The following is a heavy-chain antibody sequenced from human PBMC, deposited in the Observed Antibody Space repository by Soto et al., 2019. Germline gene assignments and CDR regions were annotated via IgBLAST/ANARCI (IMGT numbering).Heavy chain of an antibody. CDR2: ISGSGGST. CDR1: EFTFSSYA. CDR3: AKDRYNGGWYSDY. J-gene: IGHJ4*02. Sequence: GGSLRLSCAASEFTFSSYAMSWVRQAPGKGLEWVSAISGSGGSTYYADSVKGRFTISRDNSKNTLYLQMNSLRVEDTAVYYCAKDRYNGGWYSDYWGQGTLVTVSS. V-gene: IGHV3-23*01. D-gene: IGHD6-19*01.